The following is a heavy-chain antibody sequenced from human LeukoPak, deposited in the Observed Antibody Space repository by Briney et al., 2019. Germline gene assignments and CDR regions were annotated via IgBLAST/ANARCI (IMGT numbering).Heavy chain of an antibody. CDR3: ARGGYCSSTSCYVLD. V-gene: IGHV3-7*01. D-gene: IGHD2-2*01. Sequence: PGGSLRLSCAASGFTFSSYWMNWVRQAPGKGLEWVASIKQDGSEKYYVDSVKGRFTISRDNAKNSLYLQMNSLRAEDTAVYYCARGGYCSSTSCYVLDWGQGTLVTVSS. CDR1: GFTFSSYW. J-gene: IGHJ4*02. CDR2: IKQDGSEK.